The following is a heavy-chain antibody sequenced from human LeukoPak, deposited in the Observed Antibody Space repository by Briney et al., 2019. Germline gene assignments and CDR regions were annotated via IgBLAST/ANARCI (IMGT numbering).Heavy chain of an antibody. J-gene: IGHJ3*02. CDR3: ARGPYSYDSSGAFDI. Sequence: SETLSLTCTVSGYSISSGYYWGWIRQPPGKGLEWIGSIYHSGSTYYNPSLKSRVTISVDTSKNQFSLKLSSVTAADTAVYFCARGPYSYDSSGAFDIWGQGTMDTVSS. CDR1: GYSISSGYY. D-gene: IGHD3-22*01. CDR2: IYHSGST. V-gene: IGHV4-38-2*02.